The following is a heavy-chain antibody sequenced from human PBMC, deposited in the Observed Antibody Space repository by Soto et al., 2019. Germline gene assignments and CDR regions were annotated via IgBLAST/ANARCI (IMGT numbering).Heavy chain of an antibody. J-gene: IGHJ4*02. V-gene: IGHV1-18*01. CDR3: ARDRGSYALDY. Sequence: QVQLVQSGAEVKKPGASVKVSCKASGYTFTSYGISWVRQAPGQGLEWMGWISADNGNTNYAQKLQGRITMTTDTATRTAYMELRSLRSGDTAVYYCARDRGSYALDYWGQGTLVTVSS. CDR2: ISADNGNT. D-gene: IGHD1-26*01. CDR1: GYTFTSYG.